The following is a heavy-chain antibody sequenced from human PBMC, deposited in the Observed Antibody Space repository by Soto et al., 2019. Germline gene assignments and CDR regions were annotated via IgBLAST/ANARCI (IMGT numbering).Heavy chain of an antibody. CDR2: VGPGGDTV. CDR1: GFPYSVYS. V-gene: IGHV3-48*02. CDR3: VRGSRANCFDL. J-gene: IGHJ3*01. Sequence: DVQLAESGGGLVQPGGSLRLSCVASGFPYSVYSMDWVRQVPGQGLEWLAYVGPGGDTVHYADSVNGRFFISRDTPRNSVFLQMNSLRHEDTAVYYCVRGSRANCFDLWGPGTVVTVSS.